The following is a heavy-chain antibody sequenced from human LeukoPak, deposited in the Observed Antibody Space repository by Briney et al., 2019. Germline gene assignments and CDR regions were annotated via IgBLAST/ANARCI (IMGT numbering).Heavy chain of an antibody. CDR1: GGSFSGYY. CDR3: ARGRGIQLWTRSNWFDP. Sequence: SETLSLTCAVYGGSFSGYYWNWIRQPPGKGLEWIGEINHSGSTNYNPSLKSRVTISVDTSKNQFSLKLSSVTAADTAVYCCARGRGIQLWTRSNWFDPWGQGTLVTVSS. J-gene: IGHJ5*02. V-gene: IGHV4-34*01. D-gene: IGHD5-18*01. CDR2: INHSGST.